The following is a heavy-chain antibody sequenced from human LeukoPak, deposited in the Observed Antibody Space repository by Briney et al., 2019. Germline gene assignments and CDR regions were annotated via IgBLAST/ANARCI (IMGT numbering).Heavy chain of an antibody. J-gene: IGHJ5*02. Sequence: RAGESLKISCKASGYSFINYWIGWVRQMPGKGLEWMGIIYPGDSDTRYSPSFQGQVTISADKSISTAYLQWSSLKASDTAMYYCARSQGYCSGGSCLQGDWFDPWGQGTLVTVSS. CDR2: IYPGDSDT. V-gene: IGHV5-51*01. D-gene: IGHD2-15*01. CDR1: GYSFINYW. CDR3: ARSQGYCSGGSCLQGDWFDP.